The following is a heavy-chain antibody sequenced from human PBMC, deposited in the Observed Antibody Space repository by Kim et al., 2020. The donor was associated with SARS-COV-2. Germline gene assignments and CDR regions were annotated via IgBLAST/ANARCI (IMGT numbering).Heavy chain of an antibody. J-gene: IGHJ4*02. CDR3: ARREAYCGGDCFFDY. D-gene: IGHD2-21*02. Sequence: ASVKVSCKASGYTFTGYYMHWVRQAPGQGLEWMGRINPNSGGTNYAQKFQGRVTMTRDTSISTAYMELSRLRSDDTAVYYCARREAYCGGDCFFDYWGQGTLVTVSS. CDR2: INPNSGGT. CDR1: GYTFTGYY. V-gene: IGHV1-2*06.